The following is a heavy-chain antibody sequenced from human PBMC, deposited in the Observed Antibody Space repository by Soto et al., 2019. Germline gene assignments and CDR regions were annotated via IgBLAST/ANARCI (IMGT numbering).Heavy chain of an antibody. D-gene: IGHD3-16*01. CDR1: GFSFSIYA. V-gene: IGHV3-23*01. J-gene: IGHJ4*02. CDR3: AKPEIRFSWGNGPDY. Sequence: GGSLRLSCASSGFSFSIYAMNWVRQAPGKGLEWVSAISGSGGSTYYADSVKGRFTISRDNSKNTLYLQINSLRAEDTAVYYCAKPEIRFSWGNGPDYWGQGTLVTVSS. CDR2: ISGSGGST.